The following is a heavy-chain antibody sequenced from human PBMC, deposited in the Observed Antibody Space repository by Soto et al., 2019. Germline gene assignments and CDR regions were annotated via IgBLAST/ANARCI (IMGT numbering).Heavy chain of an antibody. Sequence: PGGSLRLSCAASGFTFSSYGMHWVRQAPGKGLEWVAVISYDGSNKYYADSVKGRFTISRDNSKNTLYLQMNSLRAEDTAVYYCAKDQLSSSGPDEWGQGKLVTV. D-gene: IGHD6-19*01. CDR3: AKDQLSSSGPDE. CDR2: ISYDGSNK. CDR1: GFTFSSYG. J-gene: IGHJ4*02. V-gene: IGHV3-30*18.